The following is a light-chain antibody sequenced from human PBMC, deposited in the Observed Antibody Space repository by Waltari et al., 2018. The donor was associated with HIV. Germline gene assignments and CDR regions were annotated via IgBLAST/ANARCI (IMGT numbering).Light chain of an antibody. Sequence: DIQMTQSPSTLSASIRDRVTITCRTSQTIDGWLAWYQQKPGKAPKVLIYKASSLESGVPSRFSGSGSGTEFTLTISSLQPDDFATYYCQHYNGYPRTFGQGTKVEIK. CDR3: QHYNGYPRT. CDR1: QTIDGW. V-gene: IGKV1-5*03. J-gene: IGKJ1*01. CDR2: KAS.